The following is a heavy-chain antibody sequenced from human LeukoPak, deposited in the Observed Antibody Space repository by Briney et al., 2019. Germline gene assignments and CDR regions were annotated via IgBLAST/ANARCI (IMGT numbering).Heavy chain of an antibody. V-gene: IGHV1-18*01. J-gene: IGHJ3*02. D-gene: IGHD3-9*01. CDR1: GYTFTSYG. CDR2: ISAYNGNT. Sequence: ASVKVSCKASGYTFTSYGISWVRQAPGQGLEWMGWISAYNGNTNYAQKLQGRVTMTTDTSTSTAYMELRSQRSDDTAVYYCARVYPSPDDILTGYYNGAFDIWGQGTMVTVSS. CDR3: ARVYPSPDDILTGYYNGAFDI.